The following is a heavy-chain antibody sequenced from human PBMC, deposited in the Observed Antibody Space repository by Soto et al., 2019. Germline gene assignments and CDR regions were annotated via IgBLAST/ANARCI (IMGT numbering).Heavy chain of an antibody. Sequence: QVQLQQSSPGLVKPSQALSLTCDISGDSVSSNSAGWNWIRQTPSRGLEWLGRTYYKSKWYYTYAASVKSRIPVSPDTSKHQFSLQLTSVTPEDTAVYYCARGSWDDVSGHYYMDVWDKGTTVTVSS. CDR2: TYYKSKWYY. CDR1: GDSVSSNSAG. J-gene: IGHJ6*03. D-gene: IGHD1-1*01. V-gene: IGHV6-1*01. CDR3: ARGSWDDVSGHYYMDV.